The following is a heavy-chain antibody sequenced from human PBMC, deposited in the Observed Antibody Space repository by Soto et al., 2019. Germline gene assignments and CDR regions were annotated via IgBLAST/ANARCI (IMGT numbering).Heavy chain of an antibody. CDR2: IIPIFGTA. D-gene: IGHD3-10*01. CDR3: ARSFYYYGSGSLGRFAY. Sequence: GASVKVSWKASGGTFSSYAISCVRQAPGQGLEWMGGIIPIFGTANYAQKFQGRVTITADESTSTAYMELSSVRSEDTAVYYCARSFYYYGSGSLGRFAYWGQGTLVTVSS. V-gene: IGHV1-69*13. CDR1: GGTFSSYA. J-gene: IGHJ4*02.